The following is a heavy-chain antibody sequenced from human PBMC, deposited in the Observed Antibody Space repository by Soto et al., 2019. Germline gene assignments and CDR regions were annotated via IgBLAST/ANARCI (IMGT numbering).Heavy chain of an antibody. CDR2: ISSSSTI. J-gene: IGHJ5*02. D-gene: IGHD3-10*01. CDR3: ARGPWRFGESPFDP. Sequence: EVQLVESGGGLVQPGGSLRLSCAASGFTFSSYSMNWVRQAPGKGLEWVSYISSSSTIYYADSVKGRFTISRDNAKNTLYLQMNSLRAEDTAVYYCARGPWRFGESPFDPWGQGTLVTVSS. V-gene: IGHV3-48*01. CDR1: GFTFSSYS.